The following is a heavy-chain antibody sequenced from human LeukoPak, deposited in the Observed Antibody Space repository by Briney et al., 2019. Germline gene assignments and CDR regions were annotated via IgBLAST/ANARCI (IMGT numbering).Heavy chain of an antibody. J-gene: IGHJ4*02. CDR2: IWSNGINK. V-gene: IGHV3-33*06. CDR1: GFTFSNFG. CDR3: VKERSPFVGFDH. D-gene: IGHD2-21*01. Sequence: PEGSLRLSCAASGFTFSNFGMHWVRQAPGKGLQWLAVIWSNGINKYYTESVKGRFTISRDNSQDTLDLHLNSLRAEDTALYYCVKERSPFVGFDHWGQGILVTVSS.